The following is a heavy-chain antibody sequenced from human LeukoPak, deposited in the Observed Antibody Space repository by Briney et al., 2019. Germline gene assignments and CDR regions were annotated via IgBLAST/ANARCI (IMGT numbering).Heavy chain of an antibody. CDR2: IYYSGST. V-gene: IGHV4-59*06. J-gene: IGHJ4*02. CDR3: ARDRPTSGYSYGFDY. Sequence: SETLSLTCTVSGDSINNYYWSWIRQPPGKGLEWIGYIYYSGSTYYNPSLKSRVTISVDTSKNQFSLKLSSVTAADTAVYYCARDRPTSGYSYGFDYWGQGTLVTVSS. CDR1: GDSINNYY. D-gene: IGHD5-18*01.